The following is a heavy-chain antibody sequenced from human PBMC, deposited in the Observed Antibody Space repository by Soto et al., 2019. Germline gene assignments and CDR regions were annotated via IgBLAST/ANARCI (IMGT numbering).Heavy chain of an antibody. J-gene: IGHJ6*02. V-gene: IGHV1-18*01. CDR2: VSANNGHT. CDR1: GCTFSNYG. Sequence: ASVKVSCKASGCTFSNYGLNWVRQAPGQGLEWMGWVSANNGHTNYAQNLQGRVSMTTDTSTSTAYMELRGLTFDDTAVYYCARDIESVTAKHFFYYYAMDVWGQGTTVTVSS. CDR3: ARDIESVTAKHFFYYYAMDV. D-gene: IGHD2-8*01.